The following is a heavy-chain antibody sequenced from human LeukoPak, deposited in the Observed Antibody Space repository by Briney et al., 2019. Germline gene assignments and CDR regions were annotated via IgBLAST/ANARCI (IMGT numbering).Heavy chain of an antibody. J-gene: IGHJ4*02. D-gene: IGHD5-24*01. CDR2: INPNSGGT. CDR1: GYTFTGYY. V-gene: IGHV1-2*02. Sequence: ASVKVSCKASGYTFTGYYMHWVQQAPGQGLEWMGWINPNSGGTNYAQKFQGRVTMTRDTSISTAYMELSRLRSDDTAVYYCARVWLTKLYYFDYWGQGTLVTVSS. CDR3: ARVWLTKLYYFDY.